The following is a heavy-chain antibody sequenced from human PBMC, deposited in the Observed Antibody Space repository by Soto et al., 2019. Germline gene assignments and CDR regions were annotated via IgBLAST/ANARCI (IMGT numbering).Heavy chain of an antibody. CDR3: ARRLDTAMVYYFDY. D-gene: IGHD5-18*01. CDR2: IYYSGST. Sequence: PSETLSLTCTVSGGSISSSSYYWGWIRQPPGKGLEWIGSIYYSGSTYYNPSLKSRVTISVDTSKNQFSLKLSSVTAADMVVYYCARRLDTAMVYYFDYWGQGTLVTVSS. J-gene: IGHJ4*02. V-gene: IGHV4-39*01. CDR1: GGSISSSSYY.